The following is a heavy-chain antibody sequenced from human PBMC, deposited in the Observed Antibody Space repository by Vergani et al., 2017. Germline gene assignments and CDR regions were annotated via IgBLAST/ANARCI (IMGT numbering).Heavy chain of an antibody. CDR1: GFTFSSYW. Sequence: QVQLVEWGGGVVQPGGSLRLSCTASGFTFSSYWMSWVRQAPGKGLEWVAFILYDGSNKYYADSVKGRFTISRDNSKNTLYLQMNSLRAEDTAVYYCAKGDSRTGEILYYYYCMDVWGQGSTVTVSS. V-gene: IGHV3-30*02. CDR2: ILYDGSNK. CDR3: AKGDSRTGEILYYYYCMDV. J-gene: IGHJ6*02. D-gene: IGHD7-27*01.